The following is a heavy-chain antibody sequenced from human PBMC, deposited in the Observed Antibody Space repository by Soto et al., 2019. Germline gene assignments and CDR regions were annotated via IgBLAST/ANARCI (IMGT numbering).Heavy chain of an antibody. D-gene: IGHD3-22*01. V-gene: IGHV1-3*01. J-gene: IGHJ6*02. CDR1: GYTFTSYG. Sequence: QIQLMQSGAEVKKPGASVKVSCKASGYTFTSYGIHWVRQAPGQRLEWTGWINAGNGNTKYSEKFQGRVTITRDTSASTAYLELSSLRSEDTAVYYCARDPNDSSAYYHHYYYGMDVWGQGITVTVSS. CDR2: INAGNGNT. CDR3: ARDPNDSSAYYHHYYYGMDV.